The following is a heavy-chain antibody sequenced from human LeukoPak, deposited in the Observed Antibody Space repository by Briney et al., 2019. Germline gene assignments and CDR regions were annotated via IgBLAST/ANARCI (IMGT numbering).Heavy chain of an antibody. D-gene: IGHD3-22*01. CDR2: ISYDGSNK. V-gene: IGHV3-30*18. J-gene: IGHJ4*02. CDR1: GFTFSSYG. Sequence: PGRSLRLSCAASGFTFSSYGMHWVRQAPGKGLEWVAVISYDGSNKYYADSVKGRFTISRDNSKSTLYLQMNSLRAEDTAVYYCAKDSYYYDSSGYSDWGQGTLVTVSS. CDR3: AKDSYYYDSSGYSD.